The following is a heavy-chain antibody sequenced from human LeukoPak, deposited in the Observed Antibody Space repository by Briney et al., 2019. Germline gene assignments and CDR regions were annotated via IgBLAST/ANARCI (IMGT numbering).Heavy chain of an antibody. CDR2: TYYRSKWYN. CDR3: ARDHPSYSSSSYGMDV. J-gene: IGHJ6*02. D-gene: IGHD6-6*01. CDR1: GDSVSSNSAA. V-gene: IGHV6-1*01. Sequence: SQTLSLTCAISGDSVSSNSAAWNWIRQSPSRGLEWLGGTYYRSKWYNDYAVSVKSRITINPDTSKNQFSLQLNSVTPEDTAVYYCARDHPSYSSSSYGMDVWGQGTTVTVSS.